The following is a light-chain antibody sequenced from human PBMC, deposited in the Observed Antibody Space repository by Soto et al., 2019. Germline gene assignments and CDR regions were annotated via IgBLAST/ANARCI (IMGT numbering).Light chain of an antibody. CDR2: SNN. CDR1: SSNIGSNA. CDR3: AAWDDSLNGAV. J-gene: IGLJ2*01. Sequence: QSVLTQPPSASGTPGQRVTISCSGRSSNIGSNAVNWYQQLPGTAPKVLIYSNNQRPSGVPDRFSGSKSGTSASLAISGLQSEDEADYYCAAWDDSLNGAVFGGGTKLTVL. V-gene: IGLV1-44*01.